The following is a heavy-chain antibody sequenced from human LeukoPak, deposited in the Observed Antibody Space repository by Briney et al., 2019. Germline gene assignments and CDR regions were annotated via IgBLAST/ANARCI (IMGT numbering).Heavy chain of an antibody. CDR3: ARAQRPYYDSSGYSH. J-gene: IGHJ4*02. D-gene: IGHD3-22*01. CDR2: IYYSGST. CDR1: GGSISSYY. Sequence: SETLSLTCTVSGGSISSYYWSWIRQPPGKGLEWIGYIYYSGSTNYNPSLKSRVTISVDTSKNQFSLKLSSVTAADTAVYYCARAQRPYYDSSGYSHWGQGTLVTVSS. V-gene: IGHV4-59*01.